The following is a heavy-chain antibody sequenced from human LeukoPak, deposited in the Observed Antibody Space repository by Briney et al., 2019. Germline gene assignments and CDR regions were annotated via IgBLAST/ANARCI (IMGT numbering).Heavy chain of an antibody. V-gene: IGHV4-38-2*02. CDR1: GYSISSGYY. D-gene: IGHD2-2*01. CDR3: AKRYCSSTTCYDDRGAFDY. Sequence: SETMSLTCTVSGYSISSGYYWGGIRQPPGKGLEWIGSIYHSGRTFYNPSLKSRVTISVDTSKNQFSLKLTSVTAADTAVYYCAKRYCSSTTCYDDRGAFDYWGQGTLVTVSS. J-gene: IGHJ4*02. CDR2: IYHSGRT.